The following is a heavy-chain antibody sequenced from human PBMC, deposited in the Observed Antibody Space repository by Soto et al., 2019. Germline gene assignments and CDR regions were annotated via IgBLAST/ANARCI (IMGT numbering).Heavy chain of an antibody. CDR1: GGSISSGDSS. CDR3: ARSLVYYYESRGGVAVDV. Sequence: HLQLQESGAGLVKPSQTLSLTCAVSGGSISSGDSSWTWIRQPPGKGLEWIGYMWHSGSTYYNPPLRGHVTISVDTSKNQFSLKLSSVTAADTAVYSCARSLVYYYESRGGVAVDVWGQGTMVTVSS. CDR2: MWHSGST. D-gene: IGHD3-22*01. J-gene: IGHJ3*01. V-gene: IGHV4-30-2*01.